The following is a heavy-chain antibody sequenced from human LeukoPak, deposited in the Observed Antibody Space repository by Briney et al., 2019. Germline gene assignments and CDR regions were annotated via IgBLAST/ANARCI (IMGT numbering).Heavy chain of an antibody. CDR1: GFTFSSYA. CDR3: AEAPLYSSSPFDY. V-gene: IGHV3-23*01. CDR2: ISGSGGST. Sequence: GGSLRLSCAASGFTFSSYAMSWVRQAPGKGLEWVSAISGSGGSTYYADSVKGRFTISRDNSKNTLYLQMNSLRAEDTAVYYCAEAPLYSSSPFDYWGQGTLVTVSS. J-gene: IGHJ4*02. D-gene: IGHD6-13*01.